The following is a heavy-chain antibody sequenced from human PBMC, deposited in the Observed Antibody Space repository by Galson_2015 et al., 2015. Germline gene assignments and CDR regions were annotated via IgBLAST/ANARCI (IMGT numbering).Heavy chain of an antibody. CDR2: IYSGGST. D-gene: IGHD4-17*01. CDR3: AGADYGDSVGNYFYGTDV. V-gene: IGHV3-66*02. Sequence: SLRLSCAASGFTVSSNYMSWVRQTPGKGLEWVSVIYSGGSTYYADSVKGRFTISRDNSKNTLYLQMNSLRGEDTAVYYCAGADYGDSVGNYFYGTDVWGQGTTVPVSS. J-gene: IGHJ6*02. CDR1: GFTVSSNY.